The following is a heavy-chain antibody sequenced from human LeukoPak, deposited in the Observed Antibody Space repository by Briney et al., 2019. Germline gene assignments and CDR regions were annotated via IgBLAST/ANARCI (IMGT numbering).Heavy chain of an antibody. CDR3: ARDPSPAAASH. CDR1: GGTFSSYA. CDR2: IIPILGIA. Sequence: SVKVSCKASGGTFSSYAISWVRQAPGQGLEWMGRIIPILGIANYAQKFQGRVTITADKSTSTAYMELSSLRSEDTAVYYCARDPSPAAASHWGQGTLVTVSS. J-gene: IGHJ4*02. V-gene: IGHV1-69*04. D-gene: IGHD6-13*01.